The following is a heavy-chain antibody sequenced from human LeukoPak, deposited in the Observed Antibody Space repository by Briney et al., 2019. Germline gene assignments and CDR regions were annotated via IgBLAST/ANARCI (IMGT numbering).Heavy chain of an antibody. Sequence: SETLSLTCTVSGGSLSSYYWSWTRQPPGKGLEWIGYIYSSGSTNYNPSLKSRVILSLDTSRNQFSLKLTSVTAADTAVYYCARDVYCGGDCSYFDSWGQGTLVTVSS. CDR1: GGSLSSYY. CDR2: IYSSGST. D-gene: IGHD2-21*02. V-gene: IGHV4-59*01. J-gene: IGHJ4*02. CDR3: ARDVYCGGDCSYFDS.